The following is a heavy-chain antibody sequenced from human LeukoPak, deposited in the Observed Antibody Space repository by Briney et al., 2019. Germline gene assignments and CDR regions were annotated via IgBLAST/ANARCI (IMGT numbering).Heavy chain of an antibody. V-gene: IGHV4-59*01. D-gene: IGHD3-22*01. CDR3: ARGGYYDSSGPHDY. J-gene: IGHJ4*02. CDR2: IYYSGST. Sequence: PSETLSLTCTVSGGSISSYYWSWIRQPPGKGLEWIGYIYYSGSTNYNPSLKGRVTISVDTSKNQFSLKLSSVTAADTAVYYCARGGYYDSSGPHDYWGQGTLVTVSS. CDR1: GGSISSYY.